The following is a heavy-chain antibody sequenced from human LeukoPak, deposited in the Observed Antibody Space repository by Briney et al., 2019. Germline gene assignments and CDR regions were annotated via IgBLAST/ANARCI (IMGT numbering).Heavy chain of an antibody. Sequence: SVKVSCKASGGTFSSYAISWVRQAPGQGLEWMGGIIPIFGTANYAQKFQGRVTITADKSTSTAYMELSSLRSEDTAVYYCARELSSGWSIFDYWGQGTLVTVSS. CDR2: IIPIFGTA. V-gene: IGHV1-69*06. D-gene: IGHD6-19*01. J-gene: IGHJ4*02. CDR3: ARELSSGWSIFDY. CDR1: GGTFSSYA.